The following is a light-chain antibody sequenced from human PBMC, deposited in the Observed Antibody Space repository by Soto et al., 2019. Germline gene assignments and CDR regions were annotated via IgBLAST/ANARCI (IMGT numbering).Light chain of an antibody. CDR3: QQYGSSLGYT. CDR2: GAS. CDR1: QSVSSSY. J-gene: IGKJ2*01. V-gene: IGKV3-20*01. Sequence: EIVLTQSPGTLSLSPGERATLSCRASQSVSSSYLAWYQQKPGQAPRLLIYGASSRATVITDRFSGSGSGTDFTLTISRLEPEDFAVYYCQQYGSSLGYTFGQETKLEIK.